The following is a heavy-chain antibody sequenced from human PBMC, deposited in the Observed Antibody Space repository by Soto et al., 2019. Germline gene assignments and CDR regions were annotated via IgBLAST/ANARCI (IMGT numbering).Heavy chain of an antibody. J-gene: IGHJ5*02. V-gene: IGHV4-39*01. D-gene: IGHD2-15*01. CDR3: ARHRAGIVVPRPQNWFDP. CDR1: GGSISSSSYY. Sequence: SETLSLTCTVSGGSISSSSYYWGWIRQPPGKGLEWIGSIYYSGSTYYNPSLKSRVTISVDTSKNQFSLKLSPVTAADTAVYYCARHRAGIVVPRPQNWFDPWGQGTLVTVSS. CDR2: IYYSGST.